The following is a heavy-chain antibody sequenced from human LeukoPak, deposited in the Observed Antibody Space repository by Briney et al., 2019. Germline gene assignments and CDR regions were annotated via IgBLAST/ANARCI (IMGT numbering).Heavy chain of an antibody. J-gene: IGHJ6*03. V-gene: IGHV4-34*01. CDR3: ARGNARWPFGGYMDA. D-gene: IGHD3-10*01. CDR2: INHSGRT. Sequence: PSDTLSLMCALYCGSFSGYYWRWIRHPPGKGRECLGEINHSGRTNYNPSLKSRVTISVDTSKNQFSLKLSSVTAADTAVYYCARGNARWPFGGYMDAWGKGTTVTVSS. CDR1: CGSFSGYY.